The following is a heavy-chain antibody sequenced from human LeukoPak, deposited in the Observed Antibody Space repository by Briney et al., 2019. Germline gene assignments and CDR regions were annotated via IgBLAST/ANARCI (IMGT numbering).Heavy chain of an antibody. J-gene: IGHJ3*02. Sequence: GGSLRLSCAASGFTFSSYWMHWIRQAPGKGLVWVSRIHSDGIGTSYADSVRGRFTISRDNAKNTLYLQMNSLRAEDTAVYYCARVRMDLQAFDIWGQGTMVTVSS. D-gene: IGHD2-15*01. CDR3: ARVRMDLQAFDI. CDR1: GFTFSSYW. CDR2: IHSDGIGT. V-gene: IGHV3-74*01.